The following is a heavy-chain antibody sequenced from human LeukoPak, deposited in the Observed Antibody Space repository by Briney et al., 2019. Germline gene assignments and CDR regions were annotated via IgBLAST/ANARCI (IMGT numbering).Heavy chain of an antibody. D-gene: IGHD6-6*01. J-gene: IGHJ4*02. CDR3: AKDGIAARPYYFDC. CDR1: GFTFSSYA. Sequence: PGGSLRLSCAASGFTFSSYAMSWVRQAPGKGLEWVSGISAGGGSTYYADSVKGRFTISRDNSKSTLYLQMNSLRAEDTAVYYCAKDGIAARPYYFDCWGQGTLVTVSS. V-gene: IGHV3-23*01. CDR2: ISAGGGST.